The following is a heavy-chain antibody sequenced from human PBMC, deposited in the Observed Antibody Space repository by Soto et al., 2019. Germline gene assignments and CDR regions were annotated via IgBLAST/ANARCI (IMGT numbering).Heavy chain of an antibody. J-gene: IGHJ5*02. CDR3: ARDVVVVVVAASEEDFNWFDP. CDR1: GDSVSSNSAA. Sequence: SQTLSLTCVISGDSVSSNSAAWNWIRQSPSRGLEWLGRTYYRSKWYNDYAVSVKSRITINPDTSKNQFSLQLNSVTPEDTAVYYCARDVVVVVVAASEEDFNWFDPWGQGTLVTVSS. D-gene: IGHD2-15*01. V-gene: IGHV6-1*01. CDR2: TYYRSKWYN.